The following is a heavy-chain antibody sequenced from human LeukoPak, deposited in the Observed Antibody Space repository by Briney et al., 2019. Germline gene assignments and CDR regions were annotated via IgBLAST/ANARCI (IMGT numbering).Heavy chain of an antibody. CDR3: ARVYFGAFDI. V-gene: IGHV4-59*01. CDR2: IYYSGST. D-gene: IGHD2-8*01. CDR1: GGSISSYY. Sequence: PSETLSLTCTVSGGSISSYYWSWIRQPPGKGLEWIGYIYYSGSTNYNPSLKSRVTISVDTSKNQFPLKLSSVTAADTAVYYCARVYFGAFDIWGQGTMITVSS. J-gene: IGHJ3*02.